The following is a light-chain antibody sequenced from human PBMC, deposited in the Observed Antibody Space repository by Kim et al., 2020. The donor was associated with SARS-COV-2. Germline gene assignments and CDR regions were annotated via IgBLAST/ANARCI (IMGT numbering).Light chain of an antibody. V-gene: IGKV4-1*01. J-gene: IGKJ2*01. CDR1: QNVLKSSNYKRY. Sequence: RATINCTSSQNVLKSSNYKRYFSWYQHKPGQPPRLLIYWVSTREFGVPDRFSGSGSGTEFTLTIDSLQAEDVAVYYCHQYYTPVYSFGQGTKLEIK. CDR2: WVS. CDR3: HQYYTPVYS.